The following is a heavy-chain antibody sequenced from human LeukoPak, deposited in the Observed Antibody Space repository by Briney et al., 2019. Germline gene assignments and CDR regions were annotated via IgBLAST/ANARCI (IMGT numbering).Heavy chain of an antibody. CDR1: GGTFSSYA. J-gene: IGHJ6*03. V-gene: IGHV1-69*06. CDR3: ARVGSVDTAMGPYYYYYMDV. D-gene: IGHD5-18*01. Sequence: KVSCKASGGTFSSYAISWVRQAPGQGLELMGGIIPIFGTANYAQKFQGRVTITADKSTSTAYMELSSLRSEDTAVYYCARVGSVDTAMGPYYYYYMDVWGKGTTVTISS. CDR2: IIPIFGTA.